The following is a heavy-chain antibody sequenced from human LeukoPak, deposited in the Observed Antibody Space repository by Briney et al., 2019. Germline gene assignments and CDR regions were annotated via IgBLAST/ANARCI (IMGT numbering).Heavy chain of an antibody. D-gene: IGHD6-13*01. Sequence: ASVKVSCKASGYTFTSYDINWVRQATGPGLEWMGWMNPNSGNTGYAQKFQGRVTITRNTSISTAYMGLSSLRSEDTAVYYCARGPGSSWLDYWGQGTLVTVSS. V-gene: IGHV1-8*03. CDR3: ARGPGSSWLDY. CDR1: GYTFTSYD. J-gene: IGHJ4*02. CDR2: MNPNSGNT.